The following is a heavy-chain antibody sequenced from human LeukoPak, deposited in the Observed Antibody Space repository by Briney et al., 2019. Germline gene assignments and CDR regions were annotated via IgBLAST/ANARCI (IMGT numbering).Heavy chain of an antibody. CDR3: ARDHDYGPDY. CDR2: MNPNTGRT. J-gene: IGHJ4*02. D-gene: IGHD4/OR15-4a*01. CDR1: RYTFSSYD. V-gene: IGHV1-8*01. Sequence: ASVKVSCKASRYTFSSYDINWVREAAGQGLEWMGWMNPNTGRTGFAQKFQGRLTMTRDTSISTAYMELSSLRSEDTAMYWCARDHDYGPDYWGQGTLVTVSA.